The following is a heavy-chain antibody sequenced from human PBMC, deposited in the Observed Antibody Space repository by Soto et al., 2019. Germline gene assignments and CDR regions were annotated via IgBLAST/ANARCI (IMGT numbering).Heavy chain of an antibody. CDR3: ASIGYTWNDVNAFDI. Sequence: QVQLVQSGAEVKKPGSSVKVSCKASGGTFSSYTISWVRQAPGQGLEWMGRIIPILGIANYAQKFQGRVTITADKSTSTAYMELSSLRSEDTAVYYCASIGYTWNDVNAFDIWGQGTMVTVSS. J-gene: IGHJ3*02. CDR1: GGTFSSYT. D-gene: IGHD1-20*01. V-gene: IGHV1-69*02. CDR2: IIPILGIA.